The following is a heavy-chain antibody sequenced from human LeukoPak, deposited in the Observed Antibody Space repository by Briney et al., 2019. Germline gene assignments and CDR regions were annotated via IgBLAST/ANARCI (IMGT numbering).Heavy chain of an antibody. CDR3: AGGGVRFDP. D-gene: IGHD3-10*01. J-gene: IGHJ5*02. CDR2: IYYSGST. Sequence: SETLSLTCTVSGGSISSYYWSWIRQPPGKGLEWIGYIYYSGSTNYNPSLKSRVTISVDTSKNQFSLKLNSVTAADTAVYYCAGGGVRFDPWGQGTLVTVSS. V-gene: IGHV4-59*01. CDR1: GGSISSYY.